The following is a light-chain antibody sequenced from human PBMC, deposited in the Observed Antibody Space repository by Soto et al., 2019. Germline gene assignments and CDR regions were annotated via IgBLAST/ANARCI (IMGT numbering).Light chain of an antibody. CDR1: SSDIGSYDF. V-gene: IGLV2-8*01. J-gene: IGLJ1*01. CDR3: SSHGGSNNPFV. Sequence: QSALTQPPSASGSPGQSVTISCTGTSSDIGSYDFVSWYQQHPGKAPKLIIYDLTKRPSWVPDRFSASKSGNTASLTVSGLQGDDEADYYCSSHGGSNNPFVFGTGTKLTVL. CDR2: DLT.